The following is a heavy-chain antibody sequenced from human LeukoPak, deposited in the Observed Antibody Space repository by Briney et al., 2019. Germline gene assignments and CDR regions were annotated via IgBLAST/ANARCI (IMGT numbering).Heavy chain of an antibody. V-gene: IGHV1-46*01. Sequence: GASVKVSCKASGYTFTSYYMHWVRQAPGQGLEWMGIINPSGGSTSYAQKFQGRVTMTRDTSTSTVYMELSSLRSEDTAVYYCARDGDYDFWSGASYYYYGMDVWGQGTTVTVSS. CDR2: INPSGGST. D-gene: IGHD3-3*01. J-gene: IGHJ6*02. CDR1: GYTFTSYY. CDR3: ARDGDYDFWSGASYYYYGMDV.